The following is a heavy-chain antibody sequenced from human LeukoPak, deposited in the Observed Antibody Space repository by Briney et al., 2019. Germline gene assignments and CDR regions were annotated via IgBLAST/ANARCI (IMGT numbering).Heavy chain of an antibody. D-gene: IGHD5-12*01. CDR3: TKWNGYADY. CDR1: GFTFSNFG. CDR2: ISGSGGST. Sequence: GGSLRLSCAASGFTFSNFGMSWVRQAPGKGLEWVSVISGSGGSTYYADSVKGRFTISRDNSKNTVYLQMNSLRAEDSALYYCTKWNGYADYWGQGILVTVSS. V-gene: IGHV3-23*01. J-gene: IGHJ4*02.